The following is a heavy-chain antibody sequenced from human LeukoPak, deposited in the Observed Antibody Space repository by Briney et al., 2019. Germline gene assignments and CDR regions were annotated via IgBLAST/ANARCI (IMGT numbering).Heavy chain of an antibody. CDR3: ARALSPFDY. J-gene: IGHJ4*02. V-gene: IGHV3-30-3*01. CDR2: ISYDGSNK. CDR1: RFTFSSYA. Sequence: GGSLRLSCAASRFTFSSYAMHWVRQAPGKGLEWVAVISYDGSNKYYADSVKGRFTISRDNSKNTLYLQMNSLGAEDTAVYYCARALSPFDYWGQGTLVTVSS.